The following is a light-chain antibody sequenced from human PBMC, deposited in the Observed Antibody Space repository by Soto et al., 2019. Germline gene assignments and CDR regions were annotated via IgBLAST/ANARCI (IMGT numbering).Light chain of an antibody. Sequence: ITHSSSALPASEVDRVTSTRRASQSISNWLAWYQQKPGTAPKVLIYAASTLESGVPSRFSATVSGTEFSLTITSLQPEDFATYYCQQLFDSPITFGQGTGLEIK. V-gene: IGKV1-5*01. CDR2: AAS. CDR1: QSISNW. J-gene: IGKJ5*01. CDR3: QQLFDSPIT.